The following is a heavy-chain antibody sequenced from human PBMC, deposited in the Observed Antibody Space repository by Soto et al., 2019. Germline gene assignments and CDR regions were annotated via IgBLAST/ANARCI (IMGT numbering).Heavy chain of an antibody. CDR3: ARRTNNFSSTSCYGFWFDP. V-gene: IGHV4-39*01. CDR2: IYYSGST. D-gene: IGHD2-2*01. CDR1: GGSISSSSYY. Sequence: QLQLQESGPGLVKPSETLSLTCTVSGGSISSSSYYWGWMRQPPGKGLEWIGSIYYSGSTYYNPSHKSPVTNSLDTSKNQCSLKLSSVTSADTAVYYCARRTNNFSSTSCYGFWFDPWGQGTLVTVSS. J-gene: IGHJ5*02.